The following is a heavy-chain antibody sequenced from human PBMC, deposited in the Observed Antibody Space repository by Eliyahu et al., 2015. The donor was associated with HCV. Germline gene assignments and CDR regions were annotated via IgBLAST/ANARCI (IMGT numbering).Heavy chain of an antibody. D-gene: IGHD3-22*01. CDR1: GFTFSSYS. CDR3: ARDEHSSGYSLFDY. J-gene: IGHJ4*02. V-gene: IGHV3-48*01. CDR2: ISSSSSTI. Sequence: EVQLVESGGGLVQPGGSLRLXCAAXGFTFSSYSMNWVRQAPGKGLEWVSYISSSSSTIYYADSVKGRFTISRDNAKNSLYLQMNSLRAEDTAVYYCARDEHSSGYSLFDYWGQGTLVTVSS.